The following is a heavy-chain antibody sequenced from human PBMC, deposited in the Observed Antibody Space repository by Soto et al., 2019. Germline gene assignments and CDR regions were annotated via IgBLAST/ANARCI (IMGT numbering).Heavy chain of an antibody. CDR2: IHSDGSST. CDR1: GFTFSYYW. CDR3: ARVDRGAFDL. V-gene: IGHV3-74*01. D-gene: IGHD1-26*01. Sequence: EVQLVESGGGLVRPGGSLRLSCAASGFTFSYYWMHWVRQAPGKGLVWVSRIHSDGSSTTYADFVKGRFIISRDNARNTVDLQMNSVRGEDTAVYYCARVDRGAFDLWGQGTVVTVSS. J-gene: IGHJ3*01.